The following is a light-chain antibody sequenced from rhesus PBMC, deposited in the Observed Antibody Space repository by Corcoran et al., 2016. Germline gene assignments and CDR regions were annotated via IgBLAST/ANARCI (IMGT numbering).Light chain of an antibody. V-gene: IGKV3-40*03. CDR3: QQYNDLLLT. J-gene: IGKJ4*01. CDR1: ESVGSY. CDR2: SAY. Sequence: EIVMTQSPATLSLSPGETATLSCRASESVGSYLAWSQQTPGQAPKLLVHSAYFRATGIPDRFSGRGARTEFTLTISSLEPEDVGVYHCQQYNDLLLTFGGGTKVEIK.